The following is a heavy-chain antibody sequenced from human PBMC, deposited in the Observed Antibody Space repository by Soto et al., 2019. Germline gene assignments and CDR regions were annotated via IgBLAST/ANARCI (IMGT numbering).Heavy chain of an antibody. CDR3: ARGEICWDS. Sequence: SETLSLTCTVSGGSISSGGYYWSWIRQHPGKGLEWIGYIYYSGSTYYNPSLQSRVTISVDTSKNQFFLKLTSVTAADTALYVCARGEICWDSWGQGTLVTVSS. D-gene: IGHD3-10*02. CDR2: IYYSGST. CDR1: GGSISSGGYY. V-gene: IGHV4-31*03. J-gene: IGHJ4*02.